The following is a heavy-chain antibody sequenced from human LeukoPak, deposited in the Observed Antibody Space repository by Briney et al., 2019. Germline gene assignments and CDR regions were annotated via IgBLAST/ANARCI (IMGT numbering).Heavy chain of an antibody. V-gene: IGHV3-30*03. CDR3: AREVRGNYDRGFDY. CDR2: ISYDGSNK. D-gene: IGHD4-11*01. CDR1: GFTFSSYG. J-gene: IGHJ4*02. Sequence: SGGSLRLSCAAPGFTFSSYGMHWVRQAPGKGLEWVAVISYDGSNKYYADSVKGRFTISRDNSKNTLYLQMNSLRAEDTAVYYCAREVRGNYDRGFDYWGQGTLVTVSS.